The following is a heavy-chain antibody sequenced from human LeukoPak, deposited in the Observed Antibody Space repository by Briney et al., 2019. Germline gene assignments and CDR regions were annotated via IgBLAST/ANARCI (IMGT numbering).Heavy chain of an antibody. D-gene: IGHD2-15*01. CDR2: IKSKTDGETT. J-gene: IGHJ4*02. Sequence: KPGGSLRRSCAASGFNFSNAWMSWVRQAPGKGLKWVSRIKSKTDGETTDYAAPVKGRFTISRDDSKNTLYLQMNSLKTEDTAVYYCTTEIIVVVVAATVFDSWGQGNLVTVSS. CDR3: TTEIIVVVVAATVFDS. V-gene: IGHV3-15*01. CDR1: GFNFSNAW.